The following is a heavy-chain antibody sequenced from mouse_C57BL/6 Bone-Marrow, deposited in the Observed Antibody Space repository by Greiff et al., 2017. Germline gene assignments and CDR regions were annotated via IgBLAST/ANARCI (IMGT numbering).Heavy chain of an antibody. CDR3: ASYDGSHMDY. CDR2: IDPSDSYT. J-gene: IGHJ4*01. V-gene: IGHV1-59*01. D-gene: IGHD1-1*02. Sequence: QVQLQQPGAELVRPGTSVKLSCTASGYTFTSYWMHWVKQRPGQGLEWIGVIDPSDSYTNYNQKFKGKATLTVDTSSSTAYLQLSSLTSEDAAVYYCASYDGSHMDYWGQGTSVTVSA. CDR1: GYTFTSYW.